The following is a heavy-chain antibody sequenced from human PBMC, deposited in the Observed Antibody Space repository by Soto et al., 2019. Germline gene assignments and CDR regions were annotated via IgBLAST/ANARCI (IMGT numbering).Heavy chain of an antibody. CDR3: AGIAVAGTWGDAFDI. V-gene: IGHV3-13*01. D-gene: IGHD6-19*01. Sequence: EVQLVESGGGLVQPGGSLRLSCAASGFTFSSYDMHWVRQATGKGLKWVSAIGTAGDTYYPGSVKGRFTISRENAKNSLYLQMNSLRAGDTAVYYCAGIAVAGTWGDAFDIWGQGTMVTVSS. CDR2: IGTAGDT. J-gene: IGHJ3*02. CDR1: GFTFSSYD.